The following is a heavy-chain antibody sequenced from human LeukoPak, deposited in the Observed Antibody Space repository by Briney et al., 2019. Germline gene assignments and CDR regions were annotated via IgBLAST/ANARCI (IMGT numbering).Heavy chain of an antibody. Sequence: SETLSLTCTVSGGSISSGDYYWSWIRQPPGKGLEWIGYIYYSGSTYYNPSLKSRVTISVDTSKNQFSLKLSSVTAADTAVYYCARDDYGDDVCGMDVWGQGTTVTVSS. CDR3: ARDDYGDDVCGMDV. V-gene: IGHV4-30-4*01. J-gene: IGHJ6*02. CDR2: IYYSGST. CDR1: GGSISSGDYY. D-gene: IGHD4-17*01.